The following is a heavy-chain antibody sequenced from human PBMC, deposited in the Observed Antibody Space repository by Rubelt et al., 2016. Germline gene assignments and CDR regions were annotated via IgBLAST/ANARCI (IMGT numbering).Heavy chain of an antibody. D-gene: IGHD3-3*01. Sequence: QLQLQESGPGLVKPSETLSLTCTVSGGSIRTRNYYWGWIRQPPGKGLEWIGYIYYSGSTNYNPSLKSRVTISVDTSKNQFSLKLSAVTAADTAVYYCARRAFGVVIDYWGQGTLVTVSS. CDR1: GGSIRTRNYY. CDR2: IYYSGST. V-gene: IGHV4-61*05. J-gene: IGHJ4*02. CDR3: ARRAFGVVIDY.